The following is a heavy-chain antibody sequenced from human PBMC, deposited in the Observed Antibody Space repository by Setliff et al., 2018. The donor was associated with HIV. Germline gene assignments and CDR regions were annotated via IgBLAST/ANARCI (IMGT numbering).Heavy chain of an antibody. CDR2: ISHSGRT. D-gene: IGHD2-8*01. J-gene: IGHJ5*02. CDR3: AKYAYSEEVGVSWFDP. V-gene: IGHV4-34*10. Sequence: SETLSLTCAVYVGSFSGYYWSWIRQPPGKGLEWIGEISHSGRTNYNPSLKSRVTISVDTAKNQLYLKLSSVTAADTAVYYCAKYAYSEEVGVSWFDPWGPGILVTVSS. CDR1: VGSFSGYY.